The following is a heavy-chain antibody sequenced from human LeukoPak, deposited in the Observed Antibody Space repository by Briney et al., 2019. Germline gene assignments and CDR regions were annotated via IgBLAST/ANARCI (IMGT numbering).Heavy chain of an antibody. Sequence: SETLSLTCAVYGGSFSGYYWSWIRQPPGKGLEWIGEINHSGSTNYNPSLKSRVTISVDTSKNQFSLKLSSVTAADTAVYYCARVRRYCSGGSCDTPFDYWGQGTLVTASS. CDR3: ARVRRYCSGGSCDTPFDY. V-gene: IGHV4-34*01. J-gene: IGHJ4*02. CDR1: GGSFSGYY. D-gene: IGHD2-15*01. CDR2: INHSGST.